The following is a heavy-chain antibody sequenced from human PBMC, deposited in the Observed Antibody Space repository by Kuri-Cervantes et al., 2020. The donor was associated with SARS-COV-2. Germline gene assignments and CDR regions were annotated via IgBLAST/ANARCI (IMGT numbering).Heavy chain of an antibody. D-gene: IGHD3-3*01. V-gene: IGHV3-30*18. CDR1: VFTSSSFA. CDR2: ISDDGSNK. CDR3: VKDFWSGYPTYYFDY. Sequence: GGSLRLSCTASVFTSSSFAMHWVRQAPGKGLEWVAVISDDGSNKFYSDSVRGRFTISRDNSKNTLYLQMDSLRVEDTAVYYCVKDFWSGYPTYYFDYWGQGTQVTVSS. J-gene: IGHJ4*02.